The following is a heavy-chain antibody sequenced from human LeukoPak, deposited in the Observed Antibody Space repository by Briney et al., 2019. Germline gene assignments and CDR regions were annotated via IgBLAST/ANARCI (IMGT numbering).Heavy chain of an antibody. J-gene: IGHJ4*02. CDR3: ARAHAVPPKVAVGDY. D-gene: IGHD6-19*01. V-gene: IGHV1-2*02. Sequence: ASVKVSCKASGYTFTGYYMHWVRQAPGQGLEWMGWINPNSGGTNYAQKFQGRVTMTRDTSISTAYMELSSLRSEDTAVYYCARAHAVPPKVAVGDYWGQGTLVTVSS. CDR2: INPNSGGT. CDR1: GYTFTGYY.